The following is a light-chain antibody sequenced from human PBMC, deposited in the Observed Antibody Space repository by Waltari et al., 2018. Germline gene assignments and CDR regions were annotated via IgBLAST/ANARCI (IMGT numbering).Light chain of an antibody. V-gene: IGKV4-1*01. CDR1: QSVFYSSKNKNN. CDR3: QQYYTTPYT. CDR2: WAS. J-gene: IGKJ2*01. Sequence: DIVMTQSPDSLAVSLGERAHINCKSRQSVFYSSKNKNNLAWYQQKPGQPPKLLIYWASTRESGVPDRFSGSGSGTDFTLTISSLQAEDVAVYYCQQYYTTPYTFGQGTKLEIK.